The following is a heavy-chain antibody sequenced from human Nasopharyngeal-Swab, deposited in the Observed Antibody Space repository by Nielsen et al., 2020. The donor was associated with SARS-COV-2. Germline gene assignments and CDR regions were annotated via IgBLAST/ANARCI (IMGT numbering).Heavy chain of an antibody. CDR1: GFTFSSYG. CDR3: ARGSTAGDY. D-gene: IGHD1-26*01. V-gene: IGHV3-33*08. CDR2: VWHDGNNK. J-gene: IGHJ4*02. Sequence: GESLKISCAASGFTFSSYGMHWVRQAPGNGLEWVAVVWHDGNNKYHAESVKGRFTISRDNSKKTMYLQMNSLTVDDSAMYYCARGSTAGDYWGQGTLVTVSS.